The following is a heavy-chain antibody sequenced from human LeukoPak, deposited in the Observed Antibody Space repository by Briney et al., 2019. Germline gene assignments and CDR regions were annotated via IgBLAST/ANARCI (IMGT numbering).Heavy chain of an antibody. CDR2: ISSSSSYI. V-gene: IGHV3-21*04. Sequence: GGSLRLSCAASGFTFSSYTMKWVRQAPGKGLEWVSSISSSSSYIYYADSVKGRFTISRDNAKNSLFLQMNSLRDEDTAVYYCARGGSYLSAFDIWGQGTMVTVSS. CDR1: GFTFSSYT. J-gene: IGHJ3*02. D-gene: IGHD1-26*01. CDR3: ARGGSYLSAFDI.